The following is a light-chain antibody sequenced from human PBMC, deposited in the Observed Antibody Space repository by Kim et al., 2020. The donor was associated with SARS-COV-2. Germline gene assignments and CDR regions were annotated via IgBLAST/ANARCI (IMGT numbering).Light chain of an antibody. V-gene: IGKV3-20*01. CDR1: QSVTSND. Sequence: FSPGERATPSSSANQSVTSNDLAWYQQKPGQTPRLLIYGASSRATGIPDRFSGSGSGTDFTLTISRLEPEDFAVYYCQQYGSSPRFGGGTKVDIK. CDR2: GAS. J-gene: IGKJ4*01. CDR3: QQYGSSPR.